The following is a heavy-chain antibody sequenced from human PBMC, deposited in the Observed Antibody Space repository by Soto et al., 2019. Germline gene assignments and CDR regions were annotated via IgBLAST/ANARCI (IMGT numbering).Heavy chain of an antibody. CDR1: GFSFSDNY. J-gene: IGHJ4*02. D-gene: IGHD6-13*01. Sequence: GGSLRLSCAASGFSFSDNYMSWARQAPGKGLQWVSYISSSGGTVYYADSVKGRFTISRDNAKNSLYLQMNSLRAEDTAVYYCAKYLAAAGTRPLDYWGQGTLVTVSS. CDR3: AKYLAAAGTRPLDY. V-gene: IGHV3-11*01. CDR2: ISSSGGTV.